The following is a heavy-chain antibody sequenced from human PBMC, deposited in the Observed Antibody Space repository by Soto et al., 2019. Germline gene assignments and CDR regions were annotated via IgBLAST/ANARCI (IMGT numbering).Heavy chain of an antibody. CDR1: GFTFSSYA. CDR2: ISYDGSNK. CDR3: ARVAAQDYGDLFDY. V-gene: IGHV3-30-3*01. J-gene: IGHJ4*02. Sequence: GSLRLSCAASGFTFSSYAMHWVRQAPGKGLEWVAVISYDGSNKYYADSVKGRFTISRDNSKNTLYLQMNSLRAEDTAVYYCARVAAQDYGDLFDYWGQGTLVTVSS. D-gene: IGHD4-17*01.